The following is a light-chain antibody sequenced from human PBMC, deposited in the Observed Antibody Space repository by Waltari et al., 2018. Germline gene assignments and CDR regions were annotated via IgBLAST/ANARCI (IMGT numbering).Light chain of an antibody. CDR1: DRNVVRYTP. Sequence: QSALTQPPSASGSPGHPAPTSCPGPDRNVVRYTPAPWYQQHPGKAPKVIIYEVSELPSGVPDRFSGSKSGNTATLTVSGLQAEDEADYYCSSYGGSNPYVFGTGTKVTVL. CDR2: EVS. J-gene: IGLJ1*01. CDR3: SSYGGSNPYV. V-gene: IGLV2-8*01.